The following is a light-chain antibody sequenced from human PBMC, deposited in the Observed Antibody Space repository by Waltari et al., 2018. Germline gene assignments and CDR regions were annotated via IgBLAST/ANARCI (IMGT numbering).Light chain of an antibody. J-gene: IGLJ3*02. CDR1: SSNIGAGYD. Sequence: QSVLTQPPSVSGAPGQSITISCTGSSSNIGAGYDVHWYQHLPRTAPKLLIYGHNNRPSGVPDRFSGSKSGTSASRAITGLQAEDEADYYCQSYDSSVSAWVFGGGTKLTVV. V-gene: IGLV1-40*01. CDR2: GHN. CDR3: QSYDSSVSAWV.